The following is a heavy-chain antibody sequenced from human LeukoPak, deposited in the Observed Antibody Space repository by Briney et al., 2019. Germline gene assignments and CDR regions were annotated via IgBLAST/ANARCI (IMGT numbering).Heavy chain of an antibody. CDR2: IKQDGSEK. CDR1: GFTFSSYW. V-gene: IGHV3-7*01. CDR3: ARVAGYSVPYYYYYYMDV. D-gene: IGHD1-26*01. J-gene: IGHJ6*03. Sequence: PGGSLRLSCAASGFTFSSYWMSWVRQAPGKGLEWVANIKQDGSEKYYVDSVKGRFTISRDNAKNSLYLQMNSLRAEGTAVYYCARVAGYSVPYYYYYYMDVWGKGTTVTVSS.